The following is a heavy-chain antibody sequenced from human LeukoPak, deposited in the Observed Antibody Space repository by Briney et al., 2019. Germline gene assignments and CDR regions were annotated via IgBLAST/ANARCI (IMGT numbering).Heavy chain of an antibody. J-gene: IGHJ4*02. D-gene: IGHD3-10*01. Sequence: GGSLRLSCAASGFTFSSYGMRWVRQAPGKGLEWVSAISGSGDSTFYADSVKGRFTISRDNSKNTLYMLMNSLRAEDTAVYYCAKTLPTFYGSGSYYKNPIDYWGQGTLVTVSS. CDR3: AKTLPTFYGSGSYYKNPIDY. CDR2: ISGSGDST. CDR1: GFTFSSYG. V-gene: IGHV3-23*01.